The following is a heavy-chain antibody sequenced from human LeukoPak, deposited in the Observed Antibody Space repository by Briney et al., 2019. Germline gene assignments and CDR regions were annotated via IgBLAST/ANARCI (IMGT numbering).Heavy chain of an antibody. D-gene: IGHD6-13*01. CDR2: IYYSGST. CDR1: GGSISSYY. CDR3: ARDSPPAAGIRMWSYYYYYMDV. V-gene: IGHV4-59*12. Sequence: SETLSLTCTVSGGSISSYYWSWIRQPPGKGLEWIGYIYYSGSTNYNPSLKSRVTMSVDTSKNQFSLKLSSVTAADTAVYYCARDSPPAAGIRMWSYYYYYMDVWGKGTTVTISS. J-gene: IGHJ6*03.